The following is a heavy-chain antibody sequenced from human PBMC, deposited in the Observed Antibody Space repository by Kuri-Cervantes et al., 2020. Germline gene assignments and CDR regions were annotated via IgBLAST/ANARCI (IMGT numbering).Heavy chain of an antibody. V-gene: IGHV1-2*02. Sequence: ASVKVSCKTSGYIFTDNYMHWVRQAPGQGLEWMGWINPNSGGTNYAQKFQGRVTMTRDTSISTAYMELSRLRSDDTAVYYCARSIAAASYPFFDYWGQGTLVTVSS. CDR2: INPNSGGT. CDR1: GYIFTDNY. CDR3: ARSIAAASYPFFDY. J-gene: IGHJ4*02. D-gene: IGHD6-13*01.